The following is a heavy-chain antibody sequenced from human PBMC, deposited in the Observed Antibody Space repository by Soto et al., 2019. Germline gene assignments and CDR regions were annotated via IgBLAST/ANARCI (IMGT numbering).Heavy chain of an antibody. CDR3: ARAIRGYGAYGGY. CDR2: ITQSGHAA. Sequence: TGGSLRLSCAASGFTFSDYYMSWIRQTPGKGLEWLSYITQSGHAAEYADSVRGRFTISRDNNKNSLYLQMNSLRVDDTGVYYCARAIRGYGAYGGYLGQGTLVTVSS. D-gene: IGHD5-12*01. CDR1: GFTFSDYY. V-gene: IGHV3-11*04. J-gene: IGHJ4*02.